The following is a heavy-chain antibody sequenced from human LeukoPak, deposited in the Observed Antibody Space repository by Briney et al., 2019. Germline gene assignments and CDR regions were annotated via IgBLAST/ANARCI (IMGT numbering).Heavy chain of an antibody. CDR3: ARDGGGDYVWGSYRRDFDY. V-gene: IGHV3-21*01. J-gene: IGHJ4*02. D-gene: IGHD3-16*02. CDR1: GFTFSSYS. Sequence: GGSLRLSCAASGFTFSSYSMNWVRQAPGKGLEWVSSISSSSSYIYYADSVKGRFTISRDNTKNPLYMQMNSLRVEDTAVYYCARDGGGDYVWGSYRRDFDYWGQGTLVTVSS. CDR2: ISSSSSYI.